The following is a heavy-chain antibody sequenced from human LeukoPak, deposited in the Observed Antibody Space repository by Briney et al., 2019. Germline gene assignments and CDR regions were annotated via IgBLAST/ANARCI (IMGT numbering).Heavy chain of an antibody. D-gene: IGHD3-10*01. CDR2: RKHDGSEK. Sequence: GESLRLSCAASGFTFSSYWMTWVRQAPGKGLEWVANRKHDGSEKYYVDSVRGRFTISRDNAKNSLYLQMNSLRADDTAVYYCAKGVLDYYGSGSPFDYWGQGTLVTVSS. CDR3: AKGVLDYYGSGSPFDY. J-gene: IGHJ4*02. V-gene: IGHV3-7*01. CDR1: GFTFSSYW.